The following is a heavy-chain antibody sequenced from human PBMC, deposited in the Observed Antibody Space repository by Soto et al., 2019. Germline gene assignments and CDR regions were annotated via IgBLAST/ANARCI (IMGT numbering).Heavy chain of an antibody. CDR1: GFTFSGSA. D-gene: IGHD5-18*01. J-gene: IGHJ4*02. CDR2: IRSKANSYAT. V-gene: IGHV3-73*01. CDR3: TRLEGSYGYIRPY. Sequence: HPGGALRLSCSASGFTFSGSAMHWVRQASGKGLEWVGRIRSKANSYATAYAASVKGRFTISRDDSKNTAYLQMNSLKTEDTAVYYCTRLEGSYGYIRPYWGQGTLVTVSS.